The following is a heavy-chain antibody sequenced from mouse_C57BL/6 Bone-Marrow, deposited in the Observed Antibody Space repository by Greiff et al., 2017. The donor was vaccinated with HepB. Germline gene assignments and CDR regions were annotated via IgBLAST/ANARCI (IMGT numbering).Heavy chain of an antibody. CDR3: ARGPFHYYGSGGFAY. V-gene: IGHV1-64*01. D-gene: IGHD1-1*01. J-gene: IGHJ3*01. CDR1: GYTFTSYW. CDR2: IHPNSGST. Sequence: QVQLQQSGAELVKPGASVKLSCKASGYTFTSYWMHWVKQRPGQGLEWIGMIHPNSGSTNYNEKFKSKATLTVDKSSSTAYMQLRRLTSEDSAVYYCARGPFHYYGSGGFAYWGQGTLVTVSA.